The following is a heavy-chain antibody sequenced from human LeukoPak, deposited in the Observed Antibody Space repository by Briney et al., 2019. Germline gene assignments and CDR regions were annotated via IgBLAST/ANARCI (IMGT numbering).Heavy chain of an antibody. D-gene: IGHD3-3*01. J-gene: IGHJ6*02. CDR2: INPNSGGT. V-gene: IGHV1-2*02. Sequence: ASVKVSCKASGYTFTGYYMHWVRRAPGQGLEWMGWINPNSGGTNYAQKFQGRVTMTRDTSISTAYMELSRLRSDDTAVYYCARGNYTIFGVVIYYYYGMDVWGQGTTVTVSS. CDR3: ARGNYTIFGVVIYYYYGMDV. CDR1: GYTFTGYY.